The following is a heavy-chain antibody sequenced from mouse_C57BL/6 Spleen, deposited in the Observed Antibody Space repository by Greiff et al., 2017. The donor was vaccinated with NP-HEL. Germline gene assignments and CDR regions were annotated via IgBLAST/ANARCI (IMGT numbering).Heavy chain of an antibody. J-gene: IGHJ2*01. Sequence: EVKLQESGGGLVQPGGSLKLSCAASGFTFSDYYMYWVRQTPEKRLEWVAYISNGGGSTYYPDTVKGRFTISRDNAKNTLYLQMGRLKSEDTAMYYCARRIYDGYYFDYWGQGTTLTVSS. CDR1: GFTFSDYY. CDR2: ISNGGGST. D-gene: IGHD2-3*01. CDR3: ARRIYDGYYFDY. V-gene: IGHV5-12*01.